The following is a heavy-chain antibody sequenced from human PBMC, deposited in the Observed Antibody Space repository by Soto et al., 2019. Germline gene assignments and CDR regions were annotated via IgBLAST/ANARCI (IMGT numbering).Heavy chain of an antibody. CDR2: VNTDESMT. CDR1: GFTFGIYW. Sequence: EVQLVESGGDLVQPGGSLRLSCAASGFTFGIYWMQWVRQVPGEGLVWVSRVNTDESMTNYADSVKGRFTISRDNARNTLYLEMNNLRVEDSALYYCPRPRRSWSPFDASDVWGQGTLVTVSP. CDR3: PRPRRSWSPFDASDV. V-gene: IGHV3-74*01. J-gene: IGHJ3*01. D-gene: IGHD2-8*02.